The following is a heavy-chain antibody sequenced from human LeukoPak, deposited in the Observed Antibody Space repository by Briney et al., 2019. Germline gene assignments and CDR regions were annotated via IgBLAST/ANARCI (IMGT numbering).Heavy chain of an antibody. J-gene: IGHJ4*02. CDR1: GYTFTSYG. D-gene: IGHD3-22*01. CDR2: ISAYNGNT. CDR3: ARSSRYYDSSGHHDY. V-gene: IGHV1-18*01. Sequence: GASVKVSCNASGYTFTSYGVAWVRQAPGQGLEWMGWISAYNGNTNYAQNLQGRVTMTTDTSTSTAYMELRSLRSDDTAVYYCARSSRYYDSSGHHDYWGQGTLVTVSS.